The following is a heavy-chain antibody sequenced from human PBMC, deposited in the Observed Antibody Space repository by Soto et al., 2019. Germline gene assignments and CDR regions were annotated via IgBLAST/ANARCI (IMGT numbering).Heavy chain of an antibody. V-gene: IGHV3-15*07. D-gene: IGHD3-3*01. J-gene: IGHJ5*02. CDR2: IKSNNVGATA. Sequence: EVQLVESGGGLVKPGGSLRLSCEAAGFSFNKAWMEWVRQAPGKGLEWVGRIKSNNVGATADYAAPVRGRFTISRDDSKNTLSLQMSSLRTEDSAVYDCATLTILDVIIPWGQGALVTVSS. CDR1: GFSFNKAW. CDR3: ATLTILDVIIP.